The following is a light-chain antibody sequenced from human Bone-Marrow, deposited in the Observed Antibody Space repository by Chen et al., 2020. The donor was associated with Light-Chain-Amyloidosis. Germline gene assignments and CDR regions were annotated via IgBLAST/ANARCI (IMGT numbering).Light chain of an antibody. V-gene: IGKV4-1*01. J-gene: IGKJ2*01. CDR3: QKYYSTPYT. CDR1: ESLLYRSNNKNY. CDR2: WAS. Sequence: DIVMTQSPDSLAVSLGERATINCKSSESLLYRSNNKNYLGWYQQKPGKSPKLLMYWASTRESGVPDRFSGSGSGTDFTLTISSLQAEDVAVYYCQKYYSTPYTFGQGIKLEIQ.